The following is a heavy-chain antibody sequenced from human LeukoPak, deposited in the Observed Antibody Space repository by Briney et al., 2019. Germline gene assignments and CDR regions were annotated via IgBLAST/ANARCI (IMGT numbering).Heavy chain of an antibody. CDR2: INGDRSTT. D-gene: IGHD1-26*01. Sequence: GRSLRLSCAASGFTFSSYWMHWVRQAPRKGLVWVSRINGDRSTTSYADSVKGRFTISRDNAKNTLYLQMNSLRVEDTAVYYCARSRSSGFDSWGQGTLVTVSS. J-gene: IGHJ4*02. CDR3: ARSRSSGFDS. V-gene: IGHV3-74*01. CDR1: GFTFSSYW.